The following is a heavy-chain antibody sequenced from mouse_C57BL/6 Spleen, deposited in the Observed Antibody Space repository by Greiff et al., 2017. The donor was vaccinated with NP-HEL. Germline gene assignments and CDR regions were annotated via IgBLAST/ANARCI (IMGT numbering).Heavy chain of an antibody. CDR2: ISSGSSTI. D-gene: IGHD2-2*01. V-gene: IGHV5-17*01. J-gene: IGHJ3*01. CDR1: GFTFSDYG. Sequence: DVMLVESGGGLVKPGGSLKLSCAASGFTFSDYGMHWVRQAPEKGLEWVAYISSGSSTIYYADTVKGRFTISRDNAKNTLFLQMTSLRSEDTAMYYCARDGYDNGAWFAYWGQGTLVTVSA. CDR3: ARDGYDNGAWFAY.